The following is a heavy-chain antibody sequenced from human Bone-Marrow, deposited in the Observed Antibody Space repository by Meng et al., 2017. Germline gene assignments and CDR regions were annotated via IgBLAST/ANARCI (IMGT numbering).Heavy chain of an antibody. CDR3: ARWKLRGAFDP. CDR1: GFTFSSYS. D-gene: IGHD1-26*01. V-gene: IGHV3-21*01. J-gene: IGHJ5*02. Sequence: GESLKISCAASGFTFSSYSMNWVRQAPGKGLEWVSSISSSSSYIYYADSVKGRFTISRDNAKNSLYLQMNSLRAEDTAVYYCARWKLRGAFDPWGHGTLVTVSS. CDR2: ISSSSSYI.